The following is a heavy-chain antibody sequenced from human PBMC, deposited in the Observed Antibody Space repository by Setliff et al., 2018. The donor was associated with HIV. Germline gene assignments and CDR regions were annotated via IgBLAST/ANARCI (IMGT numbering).Heavy chain of an antibody. D-gene: IGHD3-3*01. V-gene: IGHV4-61*09. J-gene: IGHJ5*02. CDR3: ARAKTIGVSAVFFDP. CDR1: GGSMNSDSYS. Sequence: SETLSLTCTVIGGSMNSDSYSWTWLRQPAGKGPELIGHIYVGGSVIYNPSLASRVTISMVPSKNQFSLDLSSVTAADTAKYYCARAKTIGVSAVFFDPWGQGRPVTVSS. CDR2: IYVGGSV.